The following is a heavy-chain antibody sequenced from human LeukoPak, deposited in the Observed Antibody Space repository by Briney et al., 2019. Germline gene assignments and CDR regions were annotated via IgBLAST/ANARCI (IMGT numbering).Heavy chain of an antibody. D-gene: IGHD1-14*01. CDR3: ARAAAGASKWFDP. J-gene: IGHJ5*02. Sequence: GGSLRLSCAASGFTFSSYSMNWVRQAPGKGLEWVSSISSSSSYIFYTDSVKGRFTISRDNVENSVSLQMNSLTAEDTAVYYCARAAAGASKWFDPWGQGTLVTVSS. CDR2: ISSSSSYI. CDR1: GFTFSSYS. V-gene: IGHV3-21*01.